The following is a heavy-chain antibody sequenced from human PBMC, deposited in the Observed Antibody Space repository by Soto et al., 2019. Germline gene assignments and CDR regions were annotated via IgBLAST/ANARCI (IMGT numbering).Heavy chain of an antibody. CDR2: IYHSGST. Sequence: ETLSDTCTGSGASISDYFRLWIRQPPGKGLEWIGYIYHSGSTSYNPSLKSRVTISVDTSKNQLSLRLTSVTAADTAVYYCTRSAIRGVICGCDYLGQSTLV. CDR1: GASISDYF. V-gene: IGHV4-59*01. CDR3: TRSAIRGVICGCDY. D-gene: IGHD3-10*01. J-gene: IGHJ4*02.